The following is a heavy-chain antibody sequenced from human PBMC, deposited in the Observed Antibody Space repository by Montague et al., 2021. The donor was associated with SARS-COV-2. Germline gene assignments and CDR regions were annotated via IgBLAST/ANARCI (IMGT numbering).Heavy chain of an antibody. CDR1: GGSISSGGYY. J-gene: IGHJ4*02. CDR3: ASYCMVASRAPFAVDY. V-gene: IGHV4-31*03. Sequence: TLSLTCTVSGGSISSGGYYWSCLRQHPGKGLVWIGYIYYSGSTYYYPSLKSRVTISVDTSKNQFYLKLSSVTAADTAVYYCASYCMVASRAPFAVDYWGQGTLVTVSS. D-gene: IGHD5-12*01. CDR2: IYYSGST.